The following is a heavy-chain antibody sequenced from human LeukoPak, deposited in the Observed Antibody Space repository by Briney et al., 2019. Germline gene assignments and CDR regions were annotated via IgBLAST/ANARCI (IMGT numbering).Heavy chain of an antibody. Sequence: PGGSLRLSCAASGFTFKTYGMHWFRRAPGKGLEGVALIRDEGRDKYYPDSGKGRFTISRHNFKNTLYLQMNSLRAEDKAVYYCAKKGYSTTWAPGYVDSWGQGTLVTVSS. V-gene: IGHV3-30*02. D-gene: IGHD2-8*01. CDR2: IRDEGRDK. CDR3: AKKGYSTTWAPGYVDS. CDR1: GFTFKTYG. J-gene: IGHJ4*02.